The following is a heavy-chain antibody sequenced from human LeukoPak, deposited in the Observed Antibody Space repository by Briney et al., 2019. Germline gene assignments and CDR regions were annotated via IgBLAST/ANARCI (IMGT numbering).Heavy chain of an antibody. Sequence: ASVKVSCKASGYTFTSHGISWVRQAPGQGLEWMGWISTYNGNTNYAQKLQGRVSMTTDTSTSTAYMDLRSLRSDDTAVYYCARTPPTTVNFLDYWGQGTLATVSS. CDR3: ARTPPTTVNFLDY. V-gene: IGHV1-18*01. CDR2: ISTYNGNT. CDR1: GYTFTSHG. J-gene: IGHJ4*02. D-gene: IGHD4-17*01.